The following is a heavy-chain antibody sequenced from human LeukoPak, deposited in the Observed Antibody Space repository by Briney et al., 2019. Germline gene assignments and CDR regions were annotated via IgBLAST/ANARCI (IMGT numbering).Heavy chain of an antibody. Sequence: SVKVSCKASGGTFSSYAISWVRQAPGQGLEWMGRIIPIFGTANYAQKFQGRVTITTDESTSTAYMELSSLRSEDTAVYYCARDRFPYYYDSSGYYYFDYWGQGTLVTASS. V-gene: IGHV1-69*05. CDR1: GGTFSSYA. CDR2: IIPIFGTA. J-gene: IGHJ4*02. D-gene: IGHD3-22*01. CDR3: ARDRFPYYYDSSGYYYFDY.